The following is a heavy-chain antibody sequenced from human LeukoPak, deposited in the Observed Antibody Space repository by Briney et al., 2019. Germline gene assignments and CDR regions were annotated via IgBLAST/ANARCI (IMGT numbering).Heavy chain of an antibody. V-gene: IGHV3-23*01. J-gene: IGHJ4*02. CDR3: AKDQRLGELQYTNPPFDY. CDR1: GFTFSSYA. CDR2: ISGTGGST. D-gene: IGHD3-16*01. Sequence: GGSLRLSCAASGFTFSSYAMSWVRQAPGKGLEWVSAISGTGGSTYYADSVKGRLTISRGNSKNTLYLQVNSLRAEDTAVYYCAKDQRLGELQYTNPPFDYWGQGTLVTVSS.